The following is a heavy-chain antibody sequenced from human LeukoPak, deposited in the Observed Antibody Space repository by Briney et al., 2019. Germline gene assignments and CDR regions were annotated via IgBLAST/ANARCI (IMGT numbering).Heavy chain of an antibody. CDR3: ARDQGLWSDTALDY. Sequence: GGSLRLSCAASGFTFSSYWMSWVRQAPGKGLEWVANIKQDGSEKYYVDSVKGRFTISRDNAKNSLYLQMISLRAEDTAVYYCARDQGLWSDTALDYWGLGTLVTVSS. D-gene: IGHD3-3*01. CDR2: IKQDGSEK. J-gene: IGHJ4*02. V-gene: IGHV3-7*01. CDR1: GFTFSSYW.